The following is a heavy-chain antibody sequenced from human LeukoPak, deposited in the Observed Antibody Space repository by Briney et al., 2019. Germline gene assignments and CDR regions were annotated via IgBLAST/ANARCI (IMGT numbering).Heavy chain of an antibody. J-gene: IGHJ5*02. CDR1: GGSISRYF. D-gene: IGHD6-13*01. Sequence: SETLSLTCTVSGGSISRYFWSWIRQPPGKGLEWIGNIYYTGSSNYDPSLKSRVTISVDTSKNQFSLKMSSVTAADTAVYFCARRLGICSWRNWFDPWGQGTLVTVSS. CDR2: IYYTGSS. CDR3: ARRLGICSWRNWFDP. V-gene: IGHV4-59*08.